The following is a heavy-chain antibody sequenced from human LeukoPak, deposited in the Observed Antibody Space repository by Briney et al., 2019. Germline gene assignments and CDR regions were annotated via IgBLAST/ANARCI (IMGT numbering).Heavy chain of an antibody. V-gene: IGHV1-18*01. CDR3: ARDRMVATSTNPPDY. CDR1: GYTFTSYG. CDR2: ISAYNGNT. D-gene: IGHD5-12*01. J-gene: IGHJ4*02. Sequence: GASVKVSCKASGYTFTSYGISWVRQAPGQGLEWMGWISAYNGNTNYAQKLQGRVTMTTDTSTSTAYMELRSLRSDDTAVYYCARDRMVATSTNPPDYWGQGTLVTVSS.